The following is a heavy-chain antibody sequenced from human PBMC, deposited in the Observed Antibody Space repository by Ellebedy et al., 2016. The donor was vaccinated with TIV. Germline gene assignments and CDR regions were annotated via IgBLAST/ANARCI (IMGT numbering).Heavy chain of an antibody. D-gene: IGHD1-26*01. CDR3: AKDTRYSGNYFDY. CDR1: GFTFGDSG. J-gene: IGHJ4*02. Sequence: PGGSLRLSCAASGFTFGDSGMHWVRQAPGKGLDWVAVISYGGTNINYADSVKGRFTISRDNSETTLYLQMASLRPDDTAIYYCAKDTRYSGNYFDYWGRGVLVTVSS. V-gene: IGHV3-30*18. CDR2: ISYGGTNI.